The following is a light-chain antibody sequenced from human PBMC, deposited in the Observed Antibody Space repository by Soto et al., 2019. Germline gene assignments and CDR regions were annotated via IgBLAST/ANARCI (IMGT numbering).Light chain of an antibody. Sequence: EIVLTQSPGTLSLSPGERATLSCRASQSVSSTYLAWYQQKPGQAPSLLIYAASSRATGIPARFSGSGSGTYFTLTISSLEPEDFAVYYCQHYGSLVLTFGGGTKVEIK. V-gene: IGKV3-20*01. CDR3: QHYGSLVLT. CDR2: AAS. CDR1: QSVSSTY. J-gene: IGKJ4*01.